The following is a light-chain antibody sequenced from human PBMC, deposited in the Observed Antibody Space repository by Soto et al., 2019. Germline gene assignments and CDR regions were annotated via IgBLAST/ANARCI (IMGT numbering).Light chain of an antibody. J-gene: IGKJ1*01. CDR2: GAS. CDR1: QSVRSN. V-gene: IGKV3D-15*01. CDR3: QQYNEWPLT. Sequence: EIVMTQSPATLSVSPGERATLSCRASQSVRSNLAWYQQKPGQAPGLVSSGASTRATGIPARFSGSGSGTEFTLTISSLQSEDFAVYYCQQYNEWPLTFGQGTKVEIK.